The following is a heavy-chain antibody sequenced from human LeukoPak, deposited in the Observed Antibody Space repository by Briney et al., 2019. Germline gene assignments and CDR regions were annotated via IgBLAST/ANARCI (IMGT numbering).Heavy chain of an antibody. Sequence: GGSLRLSCAASGFTFDDYAMHWVRQAPGKGLEWVSLISWDGGSTYYADSVKGRFTISRDNSKNSLYLQMNSLRAEDTALYYCAKVKYGGTPVAPLLDWGQGTLVTVSS. V-gene: IGHV3-43D*03. CDR2: ISWDGGST. CDR1: GFTFDDYA. J-gene: IGHJ4*02. D-gene: IGHD4-23*01. CDR3: AKVKYGGTPVAPLLD.